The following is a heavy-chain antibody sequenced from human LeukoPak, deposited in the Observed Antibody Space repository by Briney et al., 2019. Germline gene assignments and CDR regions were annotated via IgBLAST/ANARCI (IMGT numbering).Heavy chain of an antibody. CDR1: GGSFSGYY. CDR3: ARGRVVYDFWSGYYIYFFDY. V-gene: IGHV4-34*04. D-gene: IGHD3-3*01. Sequence: SVTLSLTCAVYGGSFSGYYWSWIRQPPGKGREWIGEINHSGSTNNNPSLKSGATISVDTSKNQFSLNLSSVTAADTAVYYCARGRVVYDFWSGYYIYFFDYWGQGTLLTVSS. J-gene: IGHJ4*02. CDR2: INHSGST.